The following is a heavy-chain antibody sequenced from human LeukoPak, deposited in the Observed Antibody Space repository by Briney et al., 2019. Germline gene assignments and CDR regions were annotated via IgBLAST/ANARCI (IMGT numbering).Heavy chain of an antibody. CDR3: TRAPSLSWSDP. CDR2: IRSKTHGGTT. Sequence: GGSLRLSCAASGFTFDDYGMSWVRQAPGKGLEWVGFIRSKTHGGTTEYAASVKGRFIISRDDSRSIAYLQMNSLKTEDTAVYYCTRAPSLSWSDPWGQGTLVTVSS. CDR1: GFTFDDYG. D-gene: IGHD3-10*01. V-gene: IGHV3-49*04. J-gene: IGHJ5*02.